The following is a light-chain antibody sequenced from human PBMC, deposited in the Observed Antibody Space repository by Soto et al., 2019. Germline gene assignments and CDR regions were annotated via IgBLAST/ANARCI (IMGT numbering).Light chain of an antibody. V-gene: IGLV2-14*01. Sequence: QSALTQPASMSGSPGQSITFSCTGTTSDVGGVCGHVSWFQHHPGKAPKLIISEVTKRPSGVSDRVSGSKSGNTASLTISGLRAEDEADYYCASCSTSGPYVVFGGGTKLTVL. CDR3: ASCSTSGPYVV. J-gene: IGLJ2*01. CDR1: TSDVGGVCGH. CDR2: EVT.